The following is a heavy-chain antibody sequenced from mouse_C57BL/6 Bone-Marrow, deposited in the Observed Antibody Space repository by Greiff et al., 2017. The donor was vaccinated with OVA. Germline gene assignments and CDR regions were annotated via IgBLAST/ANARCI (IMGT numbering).Heavy chain of an antibody. Sequence: QVQLQQSGAELARPGASVKLSCKASGFPLTSYGISWVKQRTGLGLEWIGEIYPRSGNTYYNEKFKGKATLTADKSSSTAYMELRSLTSEDAADYCCALTQYYDVWGTGTTVTVSA. CDR3: ALTQYYDV. J-gene: IGHJ1*03. V-gene: IGHV1-81*01. D-gene: IGHD4-1*01. CDR1: GFPLTSYG. CDR2: IYPRSGNT.